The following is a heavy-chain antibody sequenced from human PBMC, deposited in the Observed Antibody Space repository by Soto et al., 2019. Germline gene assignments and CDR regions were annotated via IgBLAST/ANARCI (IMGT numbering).Heavy chain of an antibody. CDR2: ISAYNGKT. CDR3: AIYPPPTVTTFGFHFYCGMDV. J-gene: IGHJ6*02. Sequence: GASVKVSCKASGYTFTSYGISWVRQAPGQGLEWMGWISAYNGKTNYAQKPQGRVTRTTVTSSGEAYMGLMCLKSESVAVAYSAIYPPPTVTTFGFHFYCGMDVWGQGTTVTVSS. CDR1: GYTFTSYG. V-gene: IGHV1-18*03. D-gene: IGHD4-4*01.